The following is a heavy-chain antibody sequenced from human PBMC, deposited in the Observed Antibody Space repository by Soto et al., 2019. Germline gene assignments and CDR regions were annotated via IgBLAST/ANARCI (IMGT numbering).Heavy chain of an antibody. CDR3: AGGGSIVVATRRLMDV. D-gene: IGHD3-22*01. CDR1: GGSIASSDW. V-gene: IGHV4-4*02. Sequence: PSETLSLTCAVSGGSIASSDWWNWVRQTSEKGLEWIGEIFHEGTINYNPSLKNRVTISVDKYKNQFSLQLTSVTAADTAFYYCAGGGSIVVATRRLMDVWGKGTTVTVSS. CDR2: IFHEGTI. J-gene: IGHJ6*03.